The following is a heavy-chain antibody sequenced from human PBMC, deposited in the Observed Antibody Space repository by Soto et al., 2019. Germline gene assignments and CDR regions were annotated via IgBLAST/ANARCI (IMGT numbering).Heavy chain of an antibody. V-gene: IGHV1-69*13. CDR2: IIPIFGTA. CDR1: GGTFSSYA. J-gene: IGHJ6*02. Sequence: SVKVSCKASGGTFSSYAISWVRQAPGQGLEWMGGIIPIFGTANYAQKFQGRVTITADESTSTAYMELSSLRSEDTAVYYCARGYCTNGVCYSPRYGMDVWGQGTTVTVSS. CDR3: ARGYCTNGVCYSPRYGMDV. D-gene: IGHD2-8*01.